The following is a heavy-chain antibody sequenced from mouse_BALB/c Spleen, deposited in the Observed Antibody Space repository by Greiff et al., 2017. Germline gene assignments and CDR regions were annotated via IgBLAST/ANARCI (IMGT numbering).Heavy chain of an antibody. CDR1: GFTFSDYY. J-gene: IGHJ4*01. CDR2: ISDGGSYT. Sequence: VKLVESGGGLVKPGGSLKLSCAASGFTFSDYYMYWVRQTPEKRLEWVATISDGGSYTYYPDSVKGRFTISRDNAKNNLYLQMSSLKSEDTAMYYCARAPWGYYAMDYWGQGTSVTVSS. D-gene: IGHD4-1*01. V-gene: IGHV5-4*02. CDR3: ARAPWGYYAMDY.